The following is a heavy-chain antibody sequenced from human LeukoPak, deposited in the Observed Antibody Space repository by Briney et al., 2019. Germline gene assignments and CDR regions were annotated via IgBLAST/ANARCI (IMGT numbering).Heavy chain of an antibody. CDR3: ARETYNGRYYYFDY. CDR1: GYTFIDYY. D-gene: IGHD1-26*01. V-gene: IGHV1-2*06. CDR2: VNPKSGGT. J-gene: IGHJ4*02. Sequence: ASVKVSCKASGYTFIDYYIHWVRQAPGQGLEWMGRVNPKSGGTNYAQKFQGRVTMTRDTSISTAYMELSSLRSDDTAVYFCARETYNGRYYYFDYWGQGTLVTVSS.